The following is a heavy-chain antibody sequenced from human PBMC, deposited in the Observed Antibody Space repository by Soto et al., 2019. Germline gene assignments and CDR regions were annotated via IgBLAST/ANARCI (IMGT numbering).Heavy chain of an antibody. D-gene: IGHD2-15*01. J-gene: IGHJ6*02. V-gene: IGHV1-69*01. CDR2: IIPIFGTA. CDR3: ARGGRGGSGTYYYDGMDV. Sequence: QVQLVQSGAEVKKPGSSVKVSCKASGGTFSSYAISWVRQAPGQGLEWMGGIIPIFGTANYAQKFQGRVTITADESTSTAYMELSSLRSEDTAVYYCARGGRGGSGTYYYDGMDVWGQGTTVTVSS. CDR1: GGTFSSYA.